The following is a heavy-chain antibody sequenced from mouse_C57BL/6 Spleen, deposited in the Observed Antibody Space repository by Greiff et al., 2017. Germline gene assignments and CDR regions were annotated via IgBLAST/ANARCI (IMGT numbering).Heavy chain of an antibody. J-gene: IGHJ2*01. V-gene: IGHV1-26*01. D-gene: IGHD2-4*01. Sequence: EVQLQQSGPELVKPGASVKISCKASGYTFTDYYMNWVKQSHGQSLEWIGDINPNNGGTSYNQKFKGKATLTVDKSSSTAYMELRSLTSEDSAVXYCARMDDYPVLDYWGQGTTLTVSS. CDR3: ARMDDYPVLDY. CDR1: GYTFTDYY. CDR2: INPNNGGT.